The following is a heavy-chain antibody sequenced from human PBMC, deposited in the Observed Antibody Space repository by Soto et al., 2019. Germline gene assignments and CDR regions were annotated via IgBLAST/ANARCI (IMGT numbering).Heavy chain of an antibody. J-gene: IGHJ5*02. D-gene: IGHD2-8*01. CDR1: GGSISSTGYY. CDR2: IYYSGST. V-gene: IGHV4-30-4*01. CDR3: ATDPAGVYPVAQVQFS. Sequence: PSETLSLTCTVSGGSISSTGYYWSWIRQPPGKGLEWIGYIYYSGSTYYNPSLKSRVTISVDTSKNQFSLKLSSVTAADTAVYYCATDPAGVYPVAQVQFSWGQGTLVTVSS.